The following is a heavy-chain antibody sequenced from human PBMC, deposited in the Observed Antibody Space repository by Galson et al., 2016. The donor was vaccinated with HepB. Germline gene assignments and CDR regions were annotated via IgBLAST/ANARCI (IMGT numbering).Heavy chain of an antibody. V-gene: IGHV4-4*02. CDR2: IYHGGRT. Sequence: LSLTCAVSGVSISSYDWWNWVRQAPGKGLEWIGEIYHGGRTIYNPSLKSRVTMSLDKSKNQFSLILSSVTAADTAIYYCATGERLAGTDAFDIWGQGTVVTVSS. CDR3: ATGERLAGTDAFDI. CDR1: GVSISSYDW. J-gene: IGHJ3*02. D-gene: IGHD1-1*01.